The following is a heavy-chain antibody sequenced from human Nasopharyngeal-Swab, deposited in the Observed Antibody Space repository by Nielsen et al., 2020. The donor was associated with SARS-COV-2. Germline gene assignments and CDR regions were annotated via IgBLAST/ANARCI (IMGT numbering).Heavy chain of an antibody. Sequence: GGSLRLSCEASGLTFSSYSMNWVRKAPGKGLEWVSSIRGSSTYIYYADSVKGRFTISRDNAKNSLYLQMNSLRAEDTAVYYCARVVYYYDSGWLGWGYYFDYWGQGTLVTVSS. CDR1: GLTFSSYS. D-gene: IGHD3-22*01. CDR3: ARVVYYYDSGWLGWGYYFDY. CDR2: IRGSSTYI. V-gene: IGHV3-21*01. J-gene: IGHJ4*02.